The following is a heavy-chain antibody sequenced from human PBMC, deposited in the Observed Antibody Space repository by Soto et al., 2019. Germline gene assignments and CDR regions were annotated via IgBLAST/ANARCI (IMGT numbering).Heavy chain of an antibody. CDR3: ARANSRGSSPFDY. CDR1: GFTFSSYA. V-gene: IGHV3-23*01. Sequence: GGSLRLSCAASGFTFSSYAMSWVRQAPGKGLEWVSGISGSGGSTYYADSVKGRFTISRDNSKNTLYLQMNSLRAEDTAVYYCARANSRGSSPFDYWGQGTLVTVSS. D-gene: IGHD6-6*01. J-gene: IGHJ4*02. CDR2: ISGSGGST.